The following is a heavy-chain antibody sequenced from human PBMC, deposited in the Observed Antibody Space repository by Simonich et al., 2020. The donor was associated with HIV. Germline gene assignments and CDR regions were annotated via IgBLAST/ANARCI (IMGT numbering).Heavy chain of an antibody. Sequence: QVQLQQWGAGLLKPSETLSLTCAVYGGSFSGYYWSWIRQTPGKGLEWIGEINHRGRTNYNPSLKSRVTISVDTSKNQFSLKLSSVTAADTAVYYCARLTAGGLGEYFQHWGQGTLVTVSS. V-gene: IGHV4-34*01. CDR2: INHRGRT. J-gene: IGHJ1*01. CDR1: GGSFSGYY. D-gene: IGHD6-13*01. CDR3: ARLTAGGLGEYFQH.